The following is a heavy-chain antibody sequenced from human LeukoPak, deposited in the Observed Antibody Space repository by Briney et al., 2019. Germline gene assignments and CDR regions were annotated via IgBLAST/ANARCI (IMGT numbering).Heavy chain of an antibody. CDR3: ARGVVRFDY. J-gene: IGHJ4*02. CDR2: ITSSSTYI. D-gene: IGHD4-23*01. V-gene: IGHV3-21*01. CDR1: GFTFSAYT. Sequence: PGGSLRLSCAASGFTFSAYTMNWVRQAPGQGLEWVSSITSSSTYIYYAGSVKGRFTISRDNAKNSLYLQMNSLRGEDTAVYYCARGVVRFDYWGQGTLVTVSS.